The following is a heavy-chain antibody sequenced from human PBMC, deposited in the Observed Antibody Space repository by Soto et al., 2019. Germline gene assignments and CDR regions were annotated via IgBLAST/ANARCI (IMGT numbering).Heavy chain of an antibody. J-gene: IGHJ4*02. V-gene: IGHV4-61*01. CDR1: GDSVTSGNYY. D-gene: IGHD3-10*01. Sequence: SETLSLTCTVSGDSVTSGNYYWTWIRQPPGKGLEWVGHIYYSGSTNYSPSLKSRVAMSVDTSRNQFSLKLTSVTAADTAVYFCARLVYDTRLNYMYFDFWGPGTLVTVSS. CDR2: IYYSGST. CDR3: ARLVYDTRLNYMYFDF.